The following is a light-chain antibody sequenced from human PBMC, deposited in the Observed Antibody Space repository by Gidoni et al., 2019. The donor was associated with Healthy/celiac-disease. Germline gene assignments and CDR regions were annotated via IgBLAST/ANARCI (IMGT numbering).Light chain of an antibody. V-gene: IGKV1-33*01. CDR1: QDISNY. CDR2: DAA. J-gene: IGKJ4*01. Sequence: DIQMTQSPSSLSASVGDRVTITCQASQDISNYLNWYQQKPGKAPKLLIYDAANLETGDPSRLSGSGSGTDFTFTISSLQPEDIATYYCQQYDNLPLTFGGXTKVEIK. CDR3: QQYDNLPLT.